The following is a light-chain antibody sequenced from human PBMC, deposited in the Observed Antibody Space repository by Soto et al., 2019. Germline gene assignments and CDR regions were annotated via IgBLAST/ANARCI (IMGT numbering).Light chain of an antibody. J-gene: IGKJ2*01. CDR1: QRISIW. V-gene: IGKV1-5*03. Sequence: DIQMTQSPSTLSASIGDRVTITCRASQRISIWLAWYQQKPGEAPKLLVFKASSLESGAPLRFSGSGSGTEFTLTISSLQPDDFATYYCQQYNSYPYTFGQGTTLEIK. CDR2: KAS. CDR3: QQYNSYPYT.